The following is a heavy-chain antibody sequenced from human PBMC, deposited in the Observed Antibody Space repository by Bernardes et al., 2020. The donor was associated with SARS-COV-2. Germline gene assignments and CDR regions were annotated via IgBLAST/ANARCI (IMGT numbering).Heavy chain of an antibody. CDR3: ARHGLVEGAISGPYYFDY. J-gene: IGHJ4*02. D-gene: IGHD3-10*01. CDR1: GASLYGSRYF. Sequence: SETLSLTCTVSGASLYGSRYFWGWVRQPPGKGVEWIGSIFYSGGTYYTPSLKSRLTISVDTSKNHVSLRLTSVTAADTAMYYCARHGLVEGAISGPYYFDYWGQGTLLTVSS. CDR2: IFYSGGT. V-gene: IGHV4-39*01.